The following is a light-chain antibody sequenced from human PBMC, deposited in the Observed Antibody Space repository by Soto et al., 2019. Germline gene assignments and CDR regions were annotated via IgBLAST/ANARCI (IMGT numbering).Light chain of an antibody. CDR3: QEYFQWPPGM. CDR2: GAS. J-gene: IGKJ1*01. Sequence: EIVLTQSPGTLSLSPGERATLSCRASQSVSSSYLAWYQQKPGQAPRLLIYGASTRATGISARFSGSGSGTEFTLTITSLQSEDFALYYCQEYFQWPPGMFGPGTKVDIK. CDR1: QSVSSSY. V-gene: IGKV3-15*01.